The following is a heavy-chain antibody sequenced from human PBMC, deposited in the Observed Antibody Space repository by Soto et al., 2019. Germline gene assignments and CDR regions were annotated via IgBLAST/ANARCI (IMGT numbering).Heavy chain of an antibody. CDR3: AKDGSGYDDLPPLKLFDY. D-gene: IGHD5-12*01. Sequence: GGSLRLSCAASGFTFSSYAMSWVRQAPGKGLEWVSAISGSGGSTYYADSVKGRFTISRDNSKNTLYLQMNSLRAEDTAVYYCAKDGSGYDDLPPLKLFDYWGQGTLVTVSS. J-gene: IGHJ4*02. CDR1: GFTFSSYA. V-gene: IGHV3-23*01. CDR2: ISGSGGST.